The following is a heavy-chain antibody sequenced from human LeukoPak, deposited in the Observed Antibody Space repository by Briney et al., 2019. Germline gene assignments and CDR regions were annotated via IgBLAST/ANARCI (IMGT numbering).Heavy chain of an antibody. J-gene: IGHJ6*02. CDR2: INPSGGST. CDR3: ARGMRPGTERWLQLRFYYYGMDV. Sequence: GASVKVSCKASGYTFTSYYMHWVRQAPGQGLEWMGIINPSGGSTGYAQKFQGRVTMTRDTSTSTVYMELSSLRSEDTAVYYCARGMRPGTERWLQLRFYYYGMDVWGQGTTVTISS. D-gene: IGHD5-24*01. V-gene: IGHV1-46*01. CDR1: GYTFTSYY.